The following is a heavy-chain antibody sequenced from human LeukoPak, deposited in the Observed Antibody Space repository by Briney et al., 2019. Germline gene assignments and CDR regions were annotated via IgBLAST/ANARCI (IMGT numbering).Heavy chain of an antibody. V-gene: IGHV4-38-2*02. J-gene: IGHJ4*02. Sequence: PSETLSLTCTVSGYSISSGYYWGWIRQPPGKGLEWIGSIYHSGSTYYNPSLKSRVTISVDTSKNQFSLKLSSVTAADTAVYYCARGDDYHPGLGDWGQGTLVTVSS. D-gene: IGHD3-16*01. CDR3: ARGDDYHPGLGD. CDR2: IYHSGST. CDR1: GYSISSGYY.